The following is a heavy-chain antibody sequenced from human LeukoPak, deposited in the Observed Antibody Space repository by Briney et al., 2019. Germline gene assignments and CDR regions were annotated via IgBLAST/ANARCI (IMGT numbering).Heavy chain of an antibody. D-gene: IGHD2-15*01. J-gene: IGHJ4*02. V-gene: IGHV4-34*01. CDR3: ARGYCSGGSCLDY. Sequence: PSETLSLTCAVYGGSFSGYYWSWIRQPPGKGLEWIGEINHSGSTNYNPSLKSRVTISVDTSKNQFSLKLSSVTAADTAVYYCARGYCSGGSCLDYWGQGTLVTVSS. CDR1: GGSFSGYY. CDR2: INHSGST.